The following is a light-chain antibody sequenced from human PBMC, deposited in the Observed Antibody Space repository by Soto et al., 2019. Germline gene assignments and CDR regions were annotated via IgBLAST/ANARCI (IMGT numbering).Light chain of an antibody. J-gene: IGKJ2*01. CDR2: DAS. CDR1: QSIRSY. CDR3: QQRTNWPPRYT. V-gene: IGKV3-11*01. Sequence: EVMLTQSPATLSLSPGESATLSCRASQSIRSYLAWYQQKPGQAPRLLISDASNRATGIPARFSGSGSGTDFTLTISSLEPEDFAVYYCQQRTNWPPRYTFGQGTKLEIK.